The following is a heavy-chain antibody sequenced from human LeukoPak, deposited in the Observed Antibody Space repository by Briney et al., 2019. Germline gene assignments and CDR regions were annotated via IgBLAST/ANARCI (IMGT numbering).Heavy chain of an antibody. D-gene: IGHD2-15*01. CDR2: ISAYNGNT. Sequence: ASVKVSCKASGYTFTRYGISWVRQAPGQGLEWMGWISAYNGNTNYAQTLQGRVTMTSETSTITAYMELRSLVSDCAAVYFCAREYCSCASFFDPWGQGTLVTVSS. CDR1: GYTFTRYG. J-gene: IGHJ5*02. V-gene: IGHV1-18*01. CDR3: AREYCSCASFFDP.